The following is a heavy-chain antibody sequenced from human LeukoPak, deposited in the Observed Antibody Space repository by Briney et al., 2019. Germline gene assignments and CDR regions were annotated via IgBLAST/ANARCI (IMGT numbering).Heavy chain of an antibody. CDR2: IYYSGST. Sequence: SETLSLTCTVSGGSISSYYWSWIRQPPGKGLEWIGYIYYSGSTNYNPSLKSRVTISVDTSKNQFSLKLSSVTAADTAAYYCARVPPFYDSSGYYYDYWGQGTLVTVSS. J-gene: IGHJ4*02. CDR3: ARVPPFYDSSGYYYDY. V-gene: IGHV4-59*01. CDR1: GGSISSYY. D-gene: IGHD3-22*01.